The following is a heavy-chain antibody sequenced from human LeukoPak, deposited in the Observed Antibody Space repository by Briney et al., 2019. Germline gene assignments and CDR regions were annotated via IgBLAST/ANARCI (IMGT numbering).Heavy chain of an antibody. D-gene: IGHD5-18*01. CDR2: IRYDGSDK. J-gene: IGHJ4*02. Sequence: GGSLRLSCSASGFTFRTSGMHWVRQAPGKGLEWVAFIRYDGSDKYYADSVKGRFTISRDNSKNTLYLQVNSLRPEDTAVYYCAREKQLWGGFDYWGQGTLVTVSS. CDR3: AREKQLWGGFDY. V-gene: IGHV3-30*02. CDR1: GFTFRTSG.